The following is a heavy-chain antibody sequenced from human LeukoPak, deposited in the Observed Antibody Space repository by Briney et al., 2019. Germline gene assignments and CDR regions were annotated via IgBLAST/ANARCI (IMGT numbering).Heavy chain of an antibody. J-gene: IGHJ4*02. V-gene: IGHV3-23*01. CDR3: ANEVRPNDY. Sequence: GGSLRLSCAASGFTFSSNAMSWARQAPGKGLEWVSAISTGGGSTYYADSVQGRFTISRDNSKNTLYLQMNSLRAEDTALYYCANEVRPNDYWGQGTLVTVSS. CDR2: ISTGGGST. D-gene: IGHD1-1*01. CDR1: GFTFSSNA.